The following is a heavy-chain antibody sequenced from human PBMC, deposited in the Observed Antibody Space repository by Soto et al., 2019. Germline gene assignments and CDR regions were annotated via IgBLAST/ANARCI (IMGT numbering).Heavy chain of an antibody. CDR1: GFTVSSNY. Sequence: GGSLRLSCAASGFTVSSNYMSWVRQAPGKGLEWVSVIYSGGSTYYADSVKGRFTISRDNSKNTLYLQMNSLRAEDTAVYYCARDKGSGSYGTHYYYYYMDVWGKGTTVTVSS. V-gene: IGHV3-66*01. CDR3: ARDKGSGSYGTHYYYYYMDV. D-gene: IGHD3-10*01. CDR2: IYSGGST. J-gene: IGHJ6*03.